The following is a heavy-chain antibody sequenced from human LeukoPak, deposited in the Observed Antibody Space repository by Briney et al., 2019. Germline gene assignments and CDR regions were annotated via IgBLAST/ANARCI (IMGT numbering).Heavy chain of an antibody. CDR2: ISSSSSYT. CDR1: GFTFSDYY. J-gene: IGHJ4*02. Sequence: GGSLRLSCAASGFTFSDYYMSWIRQAPGKGLEWVSYISSSSSYTNYADSVKGRFTISRDNAKNSLYLQMNSLRAEDTAVYYCARDGITMVRGVILRATFNDYWSQGTLVTVSS. CDR3: ARDGITMVRGVILRATFNDY. V-gene: IGHV3-11*06. D-gene: IGHD3-10*01.